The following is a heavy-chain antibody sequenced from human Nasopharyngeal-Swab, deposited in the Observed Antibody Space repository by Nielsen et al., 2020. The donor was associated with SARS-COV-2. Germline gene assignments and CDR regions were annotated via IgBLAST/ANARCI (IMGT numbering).Heavy chain of an antibody. V-gene: IGHV1-3*01. CDR1: GYTFTSYA. J-gene: IGHJ6*02. CDR2: INAGNGNT. Sequence: ASVKVSCKASGYTFTSYAMHWVCQAPGQRLEWMGWINAGNGNTKYSQKFQGRVTITRDTSGSTAYMELSSLRSEDTAVYYCARHPIAVAAKSNYGMDVWGQGTTVTVSS. CDR3: ARHPIAVAAKSNYGMDV. D-gene: IGHD6-19*01.